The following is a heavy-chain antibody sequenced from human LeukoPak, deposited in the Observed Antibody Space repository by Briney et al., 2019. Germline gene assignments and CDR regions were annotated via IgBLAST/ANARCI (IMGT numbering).Heavy chain of an antibody. CDR1: GFTFSSYS. CDR2: ISSSSSYI. CDR3: ARSGRFLEWLPLSWFDP. V-gene: IGHV3-21*01. Sequence: GGSLRLSCAASGFTFSSYSMNWVRQAPGKGLEWVSSISSSSSYIYYAHSVKGRFTISRDNAKNSLYLQMNSLRAEDTAVYYCARSGRFLEWLPLSWFDPWGQGTLVTVSS. D-gene: IGHD3-3*01. J-gene: IGHJ5*02.